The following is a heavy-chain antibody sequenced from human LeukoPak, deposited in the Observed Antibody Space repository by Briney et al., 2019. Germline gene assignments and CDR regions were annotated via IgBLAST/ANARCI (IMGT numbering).Heavy chain of an antibody. CDR2: IWYDGSNK. CDR1: GFTFSSYG. Sequence: GGSLRLSCAASGFTFSSYGMHWVRLAPRQGLELVAVIWYDGSNKYYADSVKGRFTISRDNSKNTLYLQMKSLRAEATAVYYCARDSSGKAHVTPFDYWGQGTLVTVSS. J-gene: IGHJ4*02. D-gene: IGHD5-12*01. CDR3: ARDSSGKAHVTPFDY. V-gene: IGHV3-33*01.